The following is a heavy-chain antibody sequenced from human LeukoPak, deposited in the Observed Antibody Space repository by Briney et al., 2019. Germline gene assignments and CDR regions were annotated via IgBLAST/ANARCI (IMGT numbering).Heavy chain of an antibody. CDR1: GCTFSSYE. CDR3: AELGITMIGGV. CDR2: ISSSGSTI. J-gene: IGHJ6*04. D-gene: IGHD3-10*02. V-gene: IGHV3-48*03. Sequence: WGSLGLSCAASGCTFSSYERNWVRQAPGKGLEWVSYISSSGSTIYYADSVKGRFTISRDNAKNSLYLQMNSLRAEDTAVYYCAELGITMIGGVWGKGTTVTISS.